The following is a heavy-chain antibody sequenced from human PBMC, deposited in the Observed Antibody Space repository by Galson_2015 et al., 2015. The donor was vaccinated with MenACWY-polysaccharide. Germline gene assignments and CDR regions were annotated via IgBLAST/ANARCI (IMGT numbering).Heavy chain of an antibody. Sequence: SLRLSCAASGFTFSTYPMTWVRQAPEKGLEWVSSIGDTFDTYYADHVKGRFTISRDNSKNTLFLQMNSLSAGDTAIFYCATVSNNGFPLSGLWGQGTLVIVSS. J-gene: IGHJ4*02. CDR2: IGDTFDT. CDR3: ATVSNNGFPLSGL. D-gene: IGHD5-12*01. V-gene: IGHV3-23*01. CDR1: GFTFSTYP.